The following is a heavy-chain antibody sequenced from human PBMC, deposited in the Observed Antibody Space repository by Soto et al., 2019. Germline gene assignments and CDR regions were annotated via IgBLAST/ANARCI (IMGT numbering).Heavy chain of an antibody. CDR2: ISGSGGST. CDR3: AKAAADIVTRDDGKSV. J-gene: IGHJ6*04. D-gene: IGHD5-12*01. CDR1: GFTFSSYA. Sequence: GESLLLSCAASGFTFSSYAMSWVRQAPGKGLEWVSAISGSGGSTYYADSVKGRFTISRDNSKNTLYLQMNSLRAEDTAVYYCAKAAADIVTRDDGKSVWGKGTSVTVS. V-gene: IGHV3-23*01.